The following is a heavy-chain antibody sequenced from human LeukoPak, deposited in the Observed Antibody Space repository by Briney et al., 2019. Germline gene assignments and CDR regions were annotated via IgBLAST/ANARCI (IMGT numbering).Heavy chain of an antibody. V-gene: IGHV1-46*01. J-gene: IGHJ4*02. D-gene: IGHD5-12*01. CDR1: GYTFTSYY. CDR3: ARALGYRGYDYGWYYDY. Sequence: ASVKVSCKASGYTFTSYYIHWVRQAPGQGLEWMGIINPRGGSTRYAQKFQGRVTMTSDTSTTTVYMELSSLRSEDTAVYYCARALGYRGYDYGWYYDYWGQGTLVTVSS. CDR2: INPRGGST.